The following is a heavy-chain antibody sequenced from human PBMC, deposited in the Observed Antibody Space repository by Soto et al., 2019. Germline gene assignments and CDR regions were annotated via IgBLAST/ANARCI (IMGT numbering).Heavy chain of an antibody. J-gene: IGHJ4*02. D-gene: IGHD3-22*01. CDR2: IYQSGGT. Sequence: QLQLQESGSGLVKPSQTLSLTCAVSGGSIDSGGFSWNWIRQPPGKGLEWIGYIYQSGGTLYNPSLKSRVTISVDRFKNQFSLNMSSVTAADTAVYYCARDSLSGYYFDYWGLGTLVTVSS. CDR3: ARDSLSGYYFDY. V-gene: IGHV4-30-2*01. CDR1: GGSIDSGGFS.